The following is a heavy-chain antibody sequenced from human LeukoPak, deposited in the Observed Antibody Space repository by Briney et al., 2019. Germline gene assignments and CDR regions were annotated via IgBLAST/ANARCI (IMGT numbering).Heavy chain of an antibody. CDR1: GASVTTHY. CDR3: VSKPVVPGSQGHYFDP. V-gene: IGHV4-59*02. D-gene: IGHD4-23*01. J-gene: IGHJ5*02. CDR2: IFYRGINSYHS. Sequence: PSGTLSLTCTVSGASVTTHYWSWIRQPPGKGLEWIGNIFYRGINSYHSSYDSSLQSRVTMSIDTSKNQVSLNLTSVTAADTAVYYCVSKPVVPGSQGHYFDPWGQGTLVTVSS.